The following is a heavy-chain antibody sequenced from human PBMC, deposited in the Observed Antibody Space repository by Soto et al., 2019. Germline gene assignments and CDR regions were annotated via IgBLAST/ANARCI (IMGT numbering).Heavy chain of an antibody. J-gene: IGHJ6*02. CDR1: GYSFTSYW. Sequence: PGASLKISCKGSGYSFTSYWIGWVRQMPGKGLEWMGIIYPGDSDTRYSPSFQGQVTISADKSISTASLQWSSLKASDTAMYYCARLSCSSSTRTAYYYCCMDFWGQVTTGTVS. V-gene: IGHV5-51*01. CDR3: ARLSCSSSTRTAYYYCCMDF. D-gene: IGHD6-6*01. CDR2: IYPGDSDT.